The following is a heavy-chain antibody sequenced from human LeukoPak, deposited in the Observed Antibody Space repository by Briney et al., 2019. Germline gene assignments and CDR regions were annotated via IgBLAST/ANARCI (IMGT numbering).Heavy chain of an antibody. D-gene: IGHD1-14*01. CDR3: ARGQGNHRSFAP. J-gene: IGHJ5*02. CDR2: IYPGDSDT. Sequence: GEALKISCKGSGYSFTSYWIGWGRQMPGKGVGGVGIIYPGDSDTRYSPSFQGQVTISADKSISTAYLQWSSLKASDTAMYYCARGQGNHRSFAPWGQGTLVTVSS. V-gene: IGHV5-51*01. CDR1: GYSFTSYW.